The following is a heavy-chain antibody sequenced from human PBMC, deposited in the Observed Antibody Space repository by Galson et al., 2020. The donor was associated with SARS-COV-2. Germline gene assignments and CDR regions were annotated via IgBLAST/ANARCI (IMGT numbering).Heavy chain of an antibody. CDR1: GFTFTNYA. CDR2: ISHDGRIE. V-gene: IGHV3-30*04. Sequence: QLGESLKISCAASGFTFTNYALHWVRQAPGKGLEWVAVISHDGRIEVYADSVKGRFTISRDNSENMLFLQMDSLRADDTAVYYCARDVSGGASDIWGQGTMVTVSS. D-gene: IGHD1-26*01. CDR3: ARDVSGGASDI. J-gene: IGHJ3*02.